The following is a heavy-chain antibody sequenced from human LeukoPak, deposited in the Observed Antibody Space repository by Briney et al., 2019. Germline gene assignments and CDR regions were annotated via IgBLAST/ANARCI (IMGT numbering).Heavy chain of an antibody. D-gene: IGHD2-21*01. CDR1: GFTFSDYY. V-gene: IGHV3-11*04. Sequence: GGSLRLSCAASGFTFSDYYVSWIRQAPGKGLEWVSYISSSGSTIYYADSVKGRFTISRDNAKNSLYLQMNSLRAEDTAVYYCARVGLTHRIVVLGGLDPWGQGTLVTVSS. CDR2: ISSSGSTI. J-gene: IGHJ5*02. CDR3: ARVGLTHRIVVLGGLDP.